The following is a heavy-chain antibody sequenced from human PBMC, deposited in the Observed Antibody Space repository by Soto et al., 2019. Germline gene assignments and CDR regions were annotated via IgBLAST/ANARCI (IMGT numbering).Heavy chain of an antibody. J-gene: IGHJ3*02. CDR2: INHSGST. Sequence: PSETLSLTCAVYGGAFSGYYWNWIRQPPGKGLEWIGEINHSGSTNYNPSLKSRVTISVDTSKNQFSLRLSSVTAADKAVYYCARPRGSSGYGALDIWGQGTMVT. V-gene: IGHV4-34*01. CDR1: GGAFSGYY. CDR3: ARPRGSSGYGALDI. D-gene: IGHD5-12*01.